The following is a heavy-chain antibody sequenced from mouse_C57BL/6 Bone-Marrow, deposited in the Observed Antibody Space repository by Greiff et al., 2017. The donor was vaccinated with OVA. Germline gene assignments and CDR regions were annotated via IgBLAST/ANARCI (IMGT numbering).Heavy chain of an antibody. V-gene: IGHV2-2*01. Sequence: QVQLKESGPGLVQPSQCLSITCTVSGFSFTSYGVHWVSQSPGQGLEWLGVIWSGGSTDYNAAFISSMSISKDNSKSQVFFKMNSLQADDTAIYYCARNVGTYYYGSKGGYYFDYWGQGTTLTVSS. CDR3: ARNVGTYYYGSKGGYYFDY. D-gene: IGHD1-1*01. J-gene: IGHJ2*01. CDR1: GFSFTSYG. CDR2: IWSGGST.